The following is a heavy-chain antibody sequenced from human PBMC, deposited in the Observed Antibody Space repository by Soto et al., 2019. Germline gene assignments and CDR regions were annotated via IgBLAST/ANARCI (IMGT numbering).Heavy chain of an antibody. J-gene: IGHJ6*02. Sequence: SETLSLTCTVSGGSISSSSYYWGWIRQPPGKGLEWIGSIFYSGSTYYNPSLKSRVTISVDTSKNQFSLKLSSVTAADTSVYYCARHLTYCSAGSCYSDFPYYGMDVWGQGTTVT. CDR2: IFYSGST. CDR1: GGSISSSSYY. D-gene: IGHD2-15*01. V-gene: IGHV4-39*01. CDR3: ARHLTYCSAGSCYSDFPYYGMDV.